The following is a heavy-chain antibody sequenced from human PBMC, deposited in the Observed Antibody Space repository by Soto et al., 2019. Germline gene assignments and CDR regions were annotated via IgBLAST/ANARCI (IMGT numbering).Heavy chain of an antibody. Sequence: ASVKVSCKASGYTFTGYYMHWVRQAPGQGLEWMGWINPNSGGTNYAQKFQGRVTMTRDTSISTAYMELSRLRSDDTAVYYCARDLAYSGSSQYWGEGTMATVYS. CDR1: GYTFTGYY. D-gene: IGHD1-26*01. CDR2: INPNSGGT. CDR3: ARDLAYSGSSQY. J-gene: IGHJ4*02. V-gene: IGHV1-2*02.